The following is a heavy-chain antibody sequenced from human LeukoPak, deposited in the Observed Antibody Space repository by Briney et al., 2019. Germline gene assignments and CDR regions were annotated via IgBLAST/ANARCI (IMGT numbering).Heavy chain of an antibody. D-gene: IGHD4/OR15-4a*01. J-gene: IGHJ5*02. V-gene: IGHV1-18*01. Sequence: GASVKVSCKASGYTFTSYGISWVRQAPGQGLEWMGWISGYNGNTNYAQKFQGRVTMTRDTSTSTAYMELRSLRSDDTAVYYCVRDMSLEAHDYCNWFDPWGQGTLVTVSS. CDR2: ISGYNGNT. CDR3: VRDMSLEAHDYCNWFDP. CDR1: GYTFTSYG.